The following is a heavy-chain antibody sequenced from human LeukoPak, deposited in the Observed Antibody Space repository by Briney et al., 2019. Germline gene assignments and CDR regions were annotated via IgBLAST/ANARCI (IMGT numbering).Heavy chain of an antibody. CDR2: INPDNGDT. CDR1: GYTFTNYG. V-gene: IGHV1-18*01. Sequence: ASVRVSCKSSGYTFTNYGVTWVRQAPGQGLEWIEYINPDNGDTNYEQRFQDRVTLTTDTSTGTAFLELRRLKSDDTAVYYCARVLKQWRSFDYWGQGTLVTVSS. D-gene: IGHD6-19*01. J-gene: IGHJ4*02. CDR3: ARVLKQWRSFDY.